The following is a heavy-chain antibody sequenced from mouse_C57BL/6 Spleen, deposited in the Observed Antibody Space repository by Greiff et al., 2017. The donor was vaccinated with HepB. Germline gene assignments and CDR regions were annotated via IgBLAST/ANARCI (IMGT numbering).Heavy chain of an antibody. CDR2: INYDGSST. D-gene: IGHD1-1*01. Sequence: EVKLVESEGGLVQPGSSMKLSCTASGFTFSDYYMAWVRQVPEKGLEWVANINYDGSSTYYLDSLKSRFIISRDNAKNILYLQMSSLKSEDTATYYYGRVDYGSSYPYFDYWGQGTTLTVSS. J-gene: IGHJ2*01. CDR3: GRVDYGSSYPYFDY. V-gene: IGHV5-16*01. CDR1: GFTFSDYY.